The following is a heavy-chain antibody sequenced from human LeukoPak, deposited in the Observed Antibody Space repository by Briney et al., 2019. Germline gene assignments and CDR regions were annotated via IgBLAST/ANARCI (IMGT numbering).Heavy chain of an antibody. D-gene: IGHD6-19*01. CDR3: AKELTYSSGWYYFDY. V-gene: IGHV7-4-1*02. J-gene: IGHJ4*02. CDR2: INTNTGNP. CDR1: GYTLSGYY. Sequence: GASVKVSCQASGYTLSGYYMHWVRQAPGQGLEWMGWINTNTGNPTYAQGFTGRFVFSLDTSVSTAYLQISSLTAEDTAVYYCAKELTYSSGWYYFDYWGQGTLVTVSS.